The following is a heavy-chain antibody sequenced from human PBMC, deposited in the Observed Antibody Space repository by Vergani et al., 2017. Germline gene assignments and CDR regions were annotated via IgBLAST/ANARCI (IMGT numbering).Heavy chain of an antibody. CDR2: IWYDGSNK. CDR3: ARWGNEKRLDS. V-gene: IGHV3-33*01. D-gene: IGHD1-1*01. Sequence: QVQLVESEGGVVQPGRSLTLSCVASVFTFSSHGMLWVRQSPGKGLEWVAVIWYDGSNKYYGDSVKGRFTISRDNSKNTLYLQMNSLRVEDTAVYYCARWGNEKRLDSWGQGTLVTVSS. J-gene: IGHJ5*01. CDR1: VFTFSSHG.